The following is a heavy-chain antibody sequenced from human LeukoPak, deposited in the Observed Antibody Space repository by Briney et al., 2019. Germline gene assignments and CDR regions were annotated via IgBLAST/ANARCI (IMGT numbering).Heavy chain of an antibody. Sequence: PSETLSLTCTVSGGSISNYHWTWIRQPAGKGLVWSGQIHTSGSTNYNPPLKRRVTMAIDTPANQVSLPMRSVTAADTAVYYCASRDYSRGWSFDKWGQGTLVTVSS. CDR1: GGSISNYH. V-gene: IGHV4-4*07. D-gene: IGHD6-19*01. CDR3: ASRDYSRGWSFDK. CDR2: IHTSGST. J-gene: IGHJ4*02.